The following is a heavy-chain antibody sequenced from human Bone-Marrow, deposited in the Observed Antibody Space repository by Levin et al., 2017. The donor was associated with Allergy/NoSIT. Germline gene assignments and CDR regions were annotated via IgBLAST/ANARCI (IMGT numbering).Heavy chain of an antibody. CDR1: GFTFNDYT. J-gene: IGHJ4*02. V-gene: IGHV3-43*01. CDR3: AKDLSPRIAVTGNIED. Sequence: GESLKISCAASGFTFNDYTMHWVRQAPQRGLEWVSLISWDASTTYYADSVRGRFTISRDNSKNALYLQMNSLTTEDTALYYCAKDLSPRIAVTGNIEDWGQGTLVTVSS. CDR2: ISWDASTT. D-gene: IGHD6-19*01.